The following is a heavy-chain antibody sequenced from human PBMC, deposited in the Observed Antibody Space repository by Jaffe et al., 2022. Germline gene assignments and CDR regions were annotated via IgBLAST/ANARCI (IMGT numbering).Heavy chain of an antibody. V-gene: IGHV1-69*01. CDR3: ARCAVLVSAGHYYYYYMDV. Sequence: QVQLVQSGAEVKKPGSSVKVSCKASGGTFSSYAISWVRQAPGQGLEWMGGIIPIFGTANYAQKFQGRVTITADESTSTAYMELSSLRSEDTAVYYCARCAVLVSAGHYYYYYMDVWGKGTTVTVSS. D-gene: IGHD2-8*02. J-gene: IGHJ6*03. CDR2: IIPIFGTA. CDR1: GGTFSSYA.